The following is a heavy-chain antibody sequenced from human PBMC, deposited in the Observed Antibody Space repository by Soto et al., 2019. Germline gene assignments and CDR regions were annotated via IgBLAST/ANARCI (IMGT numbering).Heavy chain of an antibody. CDR1: GYSITAGGYY. Sequence: SETLSFTCFVSGYSITAGGYYWSWIRHHPGKGPEWIGSFYSSGSIIYNPSLRSRVSISGDTPSNQFSMSLTSVTAADTARYYCARMYSSGSGWFHPWGQGTLVTVSS. D-gene: IGHD6-25*01. CDR3: ARMYSSGSGWFHP. CDR2: FYSSGSI. J-gene: IGHJ5*02. V-gene: IGHV4-31*03.